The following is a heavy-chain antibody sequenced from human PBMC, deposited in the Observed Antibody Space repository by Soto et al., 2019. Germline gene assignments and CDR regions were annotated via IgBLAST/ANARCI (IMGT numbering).Heavy chain of an antibody. CDR1: GYTFTSYG. D-gene: IGHD6-19*01. CDR3: ASPSYSSGWYYFDY. Sequence: QVQLVQSGAEVKKPGASVNVSCKASGYTFTSYGISWVRQAPGQGLEWMGWISAYHGNTNYAQKLQGRVTMTTDTSTSTAYMELRSLRSDDTAVYYCASPSYSSGWYYFDYWGQGTLVTVSS. J-gene: IGHJ4*02. V-gene: IGHV1-18*01. CDR2: ISAYHGNT.